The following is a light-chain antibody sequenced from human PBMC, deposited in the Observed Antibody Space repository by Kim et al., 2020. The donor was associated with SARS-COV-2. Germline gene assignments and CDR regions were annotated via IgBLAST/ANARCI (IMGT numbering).Light chain of an antibody. CDR2: EDH. CDR1: SGTIGGIS. J-gene: IGLJ3*02. Sequence: GQPVPMSCARSSGTIGGISVQWYQQRPGSAPTTVIYEDHRRPSGVPGRFSGSIDSSTNSASLTISGLETEDEADYYCQSFASTSWVFGGGTQLTVL. CDR3: QSFASTSWV. V-gene: IGLV6-57*03.